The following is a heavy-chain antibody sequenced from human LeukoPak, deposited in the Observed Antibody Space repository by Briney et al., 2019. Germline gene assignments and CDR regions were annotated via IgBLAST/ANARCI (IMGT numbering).Heavy chain of an antibody. J-gene: IGHJ4*02. CDR2: IYYSGST. V-gene: IGHV4-39*01. D-gene: IGHD5-18*01. Sequence: SETLSLTCTVSGGSISSSSYYWGWIRQPPGKGLEWIGSIYYSGSTYYNPSLKSRVTISVDTSKNQFSLKLSSVTAADTAVYYCARGDPHSYGSVDYWGQGTLVTVSS. CDR3: ARGDPHSYGSVDY. CDR1: GGSISSSSYY.